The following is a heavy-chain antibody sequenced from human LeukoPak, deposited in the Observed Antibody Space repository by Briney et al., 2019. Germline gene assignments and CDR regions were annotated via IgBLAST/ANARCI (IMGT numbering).Heavy chain of an antibody. CDR3: ATSYYYGSGSYYQEAFDI. V-gene: IGHV1-24*01. D-gene: IGHD3-10*01. Sequence: ASVKVSCKVSRYTLSELSMHWVRQAPGKGLEWMGGFDPEYGDTIYAQKFQGIVTMTEDTSTDTAYMELSSLRSEDTAVYYCATSYYYGSGSYYQEAFDIWGQGTMVTVSS. CDR1: RYTLSELS. J-gene: IGHJ3*02. CDR2: FDPEYGDT.